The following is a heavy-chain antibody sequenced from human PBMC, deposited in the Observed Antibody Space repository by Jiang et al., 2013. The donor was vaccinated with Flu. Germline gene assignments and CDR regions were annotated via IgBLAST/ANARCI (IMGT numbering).Heavy chain of an antibody. Sequence: SQTLSLTCAISGDSVSSNSATWNWIRQSPSRGHEWLGRTYYRSQWYNNYAESVKSRITINPDTSKNQVSLQLNSVTPEDTAVYYCARDGAATHDAFDIWGQGTVATVSS. J-gene: IGHJ3*02. CDR2: TYYRSQWYN. CDR3: ARDGAATHDAFDI. D-gene: IGHD2-15*01. CDR1: GDSVSSNSAT. V-gene: IGHV6-1*01.